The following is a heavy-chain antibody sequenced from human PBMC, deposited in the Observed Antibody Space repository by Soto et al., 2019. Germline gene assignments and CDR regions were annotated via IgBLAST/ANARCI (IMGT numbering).Heavy chain of an antibody. J-gene: IGHJ5*02. Sequence: SETLSLTCTVSGGSISSGGYYWSWIRQHPGKGLEWIGYIYYSGSTYYNPSLKSRVTISVDTSKNQFSLKLSSVTAADTAVYYCARVWVVVVPAASNAGNWFDPWGQGTLVTV. D-gene: IGHD2-2*01. CDR1: GGSISSGGYY. CDR3: ARVWVVVVPAASNAGNWFDP. CDR2: IYYSGST. V-gene: IGHV4-31*03.